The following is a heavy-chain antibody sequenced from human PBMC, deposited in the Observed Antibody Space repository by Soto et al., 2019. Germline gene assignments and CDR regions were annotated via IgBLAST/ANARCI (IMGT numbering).Heavy chain of an antibody. D-gene: IGHD3-22*01. V-gene: IGHV3-23*01. J-gene: IGHJ3*02. CDR1: GFTFSSYA. CDR3: AKDRDDYYDSSGYYSGAFDI. Sequence: GGSLRLSCAASGFTFSSYAMSWVRQAPGKRLELVSAISGSGGSTYYADSVKGRFTISRDNSKNTLYLQMNSLRAEDTAVYYCAKDRDDYYDSSGYYSGAFDIWGQGTMVTVSS. CDR2: ISGSGGST.